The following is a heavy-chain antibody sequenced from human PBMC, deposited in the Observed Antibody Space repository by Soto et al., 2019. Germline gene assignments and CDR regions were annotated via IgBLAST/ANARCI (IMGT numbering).Heavy chain of an antibody. CDR1: GFTFSSYG. CDR2: ISYDGSNK. CDR3: AKARATVTTFAWFDP. J-gene: IGHJ5*02. V-gene: IGHV3-30*18. D-gene: IGHD4-4*01. Sequence: GGSLRLSCAASGFTFSSYGMHWVRQAPGKGLEWVAVISYDGSNKYYADSVKGRFTISSDNSKNTLYLQMNSLRAEDTAVYYCAKARATVTTFAWFDPWGQGTLVTVSS.